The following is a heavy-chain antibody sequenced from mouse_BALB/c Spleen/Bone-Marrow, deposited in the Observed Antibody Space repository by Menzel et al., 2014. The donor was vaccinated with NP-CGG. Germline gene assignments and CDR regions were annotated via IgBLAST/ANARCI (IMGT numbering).Heavy chain of an antibody. V-gene: IGHV3-6*02. CDR2: ISYDGGN. Sequence: DVKLVESGPGLVKPSQSLSLTCPVTGYSITSGYYWNWIRQFPGNKLEWMGYISYDGGNNYIPSLKHRISITRDTSKNQFFLKLNSVTAEDTATYYCARGGLGYAMDYWGQGTSVTVSS. CDR1: GYSITSGYY. CDR3: ARGGLGYAMDY. J-gene: IGHJ4*01. D-gene: IGHD2-2*01.